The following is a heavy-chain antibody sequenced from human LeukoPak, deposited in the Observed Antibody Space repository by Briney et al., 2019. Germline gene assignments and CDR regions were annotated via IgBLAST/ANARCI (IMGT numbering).Heavy chain of an antibody. CDR1: GGSISSSRYY. Sequence: SETLSLTCTVSGGSISSSRYYWGWIRQPPGKGLEWIGSIYYSGSTYYNPSLKSRVTISVDTSKNQFSLKLNSVTAADTAVYYCARELRYCSGDSCYSGDYWGQGTLVTVSS. CDR2: IYYSGST. V-gene: IGHV4-39*07. D-gene: IGHD2-15*01. J-gene: IGHJ4*02. CDR3: ARELRYCSGDSCYSGDY.